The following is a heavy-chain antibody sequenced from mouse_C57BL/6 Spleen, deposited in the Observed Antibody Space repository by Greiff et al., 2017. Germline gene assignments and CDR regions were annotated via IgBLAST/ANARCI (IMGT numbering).Heavy chain of an antibody. D-gene: IGHD1-1*02. CDR2: INPNNGGT. CDR1: GYTFTDYY. CDR3: ARGGGPLSYASDY. Sequence: EVQLQQSGPELVKPGASVKISCTASGYTFTDYYMNWVKQSHGQSLEWIGDINPNNGGTRYNQKFQGKATLTVDKSSSTAYMELRSLTSEDSAVYDCARGGGPLSYASDYWGQGTSVTVSS. J-gene: IGHJ4*01. V-gene: IGHV1-26*01.